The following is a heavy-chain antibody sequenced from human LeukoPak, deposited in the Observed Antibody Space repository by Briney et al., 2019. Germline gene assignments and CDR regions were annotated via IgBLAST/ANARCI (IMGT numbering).Heavy chain of an antibody. CDR2: IYTSGST. V-gene: IGHV4-61*02. Sequence: SETLSLTCTVSGGSISSGSYYWNWIRQPAGKGLEWIGRIYTSGSTSYNPSLKSRLTISLDTSRNQFSLKLSSVTAADTAVYYCARGTTVANPAGTYWGQGTLVTVSS. J-gene: IGHJ4*02. CDR1: GGSISSGSYY. CDR3: ARGTTVANPAGTY. D-gene: IGHD4-23*01.